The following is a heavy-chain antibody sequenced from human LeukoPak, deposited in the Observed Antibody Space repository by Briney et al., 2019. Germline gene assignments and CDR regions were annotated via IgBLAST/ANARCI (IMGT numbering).Heavy chain of an antibody. CDR3: AREGATPASYYYAMDV. CDR2: NYASGVT. CDR1: GGSISSYY. Sequence: SETLSLTCTVSGGSISSYYWRWVRQPAGKGLEWIGHNYASGVTQSNPSLKSRVTMSIDTSTNQFSLKVSSVTAADSAVYYCAREGATPASYYYAMDVWGRGTTVTVSS. J-gene: IGHJ6*02. V-gene: IGHV4-4*07. D-gene: IGHD4/OR15-4a*01.